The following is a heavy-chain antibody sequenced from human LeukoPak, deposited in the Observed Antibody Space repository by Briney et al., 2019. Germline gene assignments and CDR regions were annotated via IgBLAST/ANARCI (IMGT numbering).Heavy chain of an antibody. CDR2: ISGSGSDGST. CDR1: GFTFSSYG. J-gene: IGHJ4*02. D-gene: IGHD3-16*01. Sequence: GGSLRLSCAASGFTFSSYGMSCVRQGPGKGLEWVSGISGSGSDGSTYYADSVKGRFTISRDNAKNSLYLQMNSLRAEDTAVYYCARAAENYGGRFDSWGQGTLVTVSS. CDR3: ARAAENYGGRFDS. V-gene: IGHV3-21*01.